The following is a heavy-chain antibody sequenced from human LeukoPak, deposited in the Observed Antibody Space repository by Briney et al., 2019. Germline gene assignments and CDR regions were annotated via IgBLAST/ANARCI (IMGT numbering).Heavy chain of an antibody. CDR2: IIPIFGTA. CDR1: GGTFSSYA. J-gene: IGHJ4*02. D-gene: IGHD6-13*01. Sequence: GASVKVSCKASGGTFSSYAISWVRQAPGQGLEWMGGIIPIFGTANYAQKFQGRVTITADESTSTAYMELSSLRSEDTAVYYCARGFGSSSWYVGFDYWGQGTLVTVSS. CDR3: ARGFGSSSWYVGFDY. V-gene: IGHV1-69*13.